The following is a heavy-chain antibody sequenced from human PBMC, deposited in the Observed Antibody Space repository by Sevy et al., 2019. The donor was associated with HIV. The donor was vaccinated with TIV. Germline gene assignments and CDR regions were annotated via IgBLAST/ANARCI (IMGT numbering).Heavy chain of an antibody. CDR1: GGSIRNYF. J-gene: IGHJ4*02. CDR3: ARESIGAVGDFDY. CDR2: IYYSGST. Sequence: SETLSLTCTISGGSIRNYFWSWIRQPPGKGLEWIGYIYYSGSTNYNPSLKTRLTISLDTSKNQFSLNLSSVTAADTAVYYCARESIGAVGDFDYWGQGTLVTVSS. D-gene: IGHD6-13*01. V-gene: IGHV4-59*01.